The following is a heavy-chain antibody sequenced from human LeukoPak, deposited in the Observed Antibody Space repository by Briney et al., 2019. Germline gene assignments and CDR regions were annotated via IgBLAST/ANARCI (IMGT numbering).Heavy chain of an antibody. Sequence: PGGSLRLSCTTYGFTFSSYNMNWVRQAPGKGLEWVSSISSSSSYIYYADSVKGRFTISRDNAKNSLYLQMNSLRAEDTAVYYCARRLAYCGGDCYLGKDWGQGTLVTVSS. CDR3: ARRLAYCGGDCYLGKD. V-gene: IGHV3-21*01. J-gene: IGHJ4*02. CDR2: ISSSSSYI. CDR1: GFTFSSYN. D-gene: IGHD2-21*01.